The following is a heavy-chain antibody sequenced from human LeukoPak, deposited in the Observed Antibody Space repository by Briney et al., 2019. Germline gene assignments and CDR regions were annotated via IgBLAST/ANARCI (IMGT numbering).Heavy chain of an antibody. J-gene: IGHJ4*02. CDR3: AREGQLRPLDY. V-gene: IGHV3-21*01. CDR2: ISSSSSYI. CDR1: GFTFSSYS. D-gene: IGHD5-12*01. Sequence: GGSLRLSCAVSGFTFSSYSMNWVRQAPGKGLEWVSSISSSSSYIYYADSVKGRFTISRDNAKNSLYLQMNSLRAEDTAVYYCAREGQLRPLDYWGQGTLVTVSS.